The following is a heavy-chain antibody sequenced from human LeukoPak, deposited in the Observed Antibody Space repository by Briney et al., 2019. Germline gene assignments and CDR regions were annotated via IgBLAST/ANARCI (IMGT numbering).Heavy chain of an antibody. D-gene: IGHD4-23*01. CDR1: GFTVSSNS. J-gene: IGHJ4*02. CDR3: ARGQRWLDY. Sequence: PGGSLRLSCAASGFTVSSNSMSWVRQVPGKGLEWVSLIYSAGSTHYADSVKGRFTISRDNSKNTLYLQMNSLRAEDTAVYYCARGQRWLDYWGQGTLVTVSS. CDR2: IYSAGST. V-gene: IGHV3-53*01.